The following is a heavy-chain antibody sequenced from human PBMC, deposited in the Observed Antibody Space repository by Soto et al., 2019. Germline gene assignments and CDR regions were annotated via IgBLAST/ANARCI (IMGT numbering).Heavy chain of an antibody. CDR3: AIMADIVVVPAARRDYYGMDV. Sequence: PSETLSLTCTVYGGSFSGYYWSWIRQPPGKGLEWIGEINHSGSTNYNPSPKSRVTISVDTSKNQFSLKLSSVTAADTAVYYCAIMADIVVVPAARRDYYGMDVWGQGTTVTVS. D-gene: IGHD2-2*01. CDR1: GGSFSGYY. CDR2: INHSGST. V-gene: IGHV4-34*01. J-gene: IGHJ6*02.